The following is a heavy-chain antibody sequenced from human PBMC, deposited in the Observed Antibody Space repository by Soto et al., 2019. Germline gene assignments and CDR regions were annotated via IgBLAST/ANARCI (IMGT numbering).Heavy chain of an antibody. Sequence: GGSLRLSCVVSDFSLSGFYMSWVCQAPGKGLEWLSFISMSGSYKTYAASVEGRFTISRDNVKNILYLQMDSLRVEDTAVYYCASRGHCSNGQCHPFDYWGQGTQVTVSS. CDR3: ASRGHCSNGQCHPFDY. J-gene: IGHJ4*02. CDR2: ISMSGSYK. V-gene: IGHV3-11*06. CDR1: DFSLSGFY. D-gene: IGHD2-8*01.